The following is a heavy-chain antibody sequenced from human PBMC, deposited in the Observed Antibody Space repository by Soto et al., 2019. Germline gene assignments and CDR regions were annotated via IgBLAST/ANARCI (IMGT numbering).Heavy chain of an antibody. CDR2: IYHSGSP. V-gene: IGHV4-30-4*01. J-gene: IGHJ5*02. CDR1: GGSISSGDYY. Sequence: QVQLQESGPGLVKPSQTLSLTCTVSGGSISSGDYYWSWIRQPPGKGLEWIGYIYHSGSPYYNPSLKSRVTISVDTYKNQFSLKLSSVTAADTAVYYCARERPDGARLDPWGQGTLVTVSS. CDR3: ARERPDGARLDP. D-gene: IGHD6-6*01.